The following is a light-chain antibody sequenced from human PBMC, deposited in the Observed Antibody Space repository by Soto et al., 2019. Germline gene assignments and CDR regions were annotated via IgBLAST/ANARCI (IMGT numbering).Light chain of an antibody. CDR3: QQYGSSPLT. Sequence: DIVLTQSPGTLSLSAGDRDTLSCRASQSVSSSYLAWYQQKPGQAPRLLIYGASSRATGIPDRFSGSGSGTDFTLTISRLEPEDFAVYYCQQYGSSPLTFGGGTKVDIK. CDR2: GAS. CDR1: QSVSSSY. J-gene: IGKJ4*01. V-gene: IGKV3-20*01.